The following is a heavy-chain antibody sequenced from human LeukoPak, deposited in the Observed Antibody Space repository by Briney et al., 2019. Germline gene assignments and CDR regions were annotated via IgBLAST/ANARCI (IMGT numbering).Heavy chain of an antibody. CDR3: ARDFVRLMAAAVGYYYYGMDV. V-gene: IGHV4-34*01. CDR1: GGSFGVYS. Sequence: SETLSLTCAVYGGSFGVYSWSWFGKPPGKGRGGIGEINHSGSTNYNPSLKSRVTISVDTSKNQFSLKLSSVTAADTAVYYCARDFVRLMAAAVGYYYYGMDVWGQGTTVTVSS. CDR2: INHSGST. D-gene: IGHD6-13*01. J-gene: IGHJ6*02.